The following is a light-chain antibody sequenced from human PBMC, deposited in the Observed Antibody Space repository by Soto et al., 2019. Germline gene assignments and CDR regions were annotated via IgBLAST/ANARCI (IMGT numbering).Light chain of an antibody. J-gene: IGKJ4*01. Sequence: DIHITHSPSSLSASVGDRVTITCRASQSISSYLNWYQQKPGKAPKLLIYAASSLQSGVPSRFSGSGSGTDFTLTISSLQPEDFATYYCQQSYSTPLTLGGGTKVDIK. CDR1: QSISSY. V-gene: IGKV1-39*01. CDR2: AAS. CDR3: QQSYSTPLT.